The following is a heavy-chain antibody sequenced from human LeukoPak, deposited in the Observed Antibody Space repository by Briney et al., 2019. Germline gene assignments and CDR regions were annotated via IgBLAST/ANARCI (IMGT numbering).Heavy chain of an antibody. D-gene: IGHD6-13*01. CDR2: INPNSGGT. V-gene: IGHV1-2*02. Sequence: APVKVSCKASGYTFTGYYMHWVRQAPGQGLEWMGWINPNSGGTNYAQKFQGRVTMTRDTSISTAYMELSRLRSDDTAVYYCARGYSSSWYEYYFDYWGQGTLVTVSS. J-gene: IGHJ4*02. CDR1: GYTFTGYY. CDR3: ARGYSSSWYEYYFDY.